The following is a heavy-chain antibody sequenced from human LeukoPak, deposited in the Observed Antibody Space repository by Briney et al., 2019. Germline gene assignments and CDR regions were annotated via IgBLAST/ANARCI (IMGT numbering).Heavy chain of an antibody. D-gene: IGHD2-2*01. V-gene: IGHV3-74*01. J-gene: IGHJ4*02. Sequence: GGSLRLSCAASGFSFSTYWMHWVRQAPGNGPVWVSRINSDGSSTSYADSVKGRVTISRDNAQNTLYLQMNSLRAEDTAVYYCAIGYCSSTSCYSADWGQGTLVTVSS. CDR2: INSDGSST. CDR3: AIGYCSSTSCYSAD. CDR1: GFSFSTYW.